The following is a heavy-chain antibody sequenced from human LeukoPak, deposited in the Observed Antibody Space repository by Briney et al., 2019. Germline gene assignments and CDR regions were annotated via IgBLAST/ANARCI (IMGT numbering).Heavy chain of an antibody. Sequence: SETLSLTCTVSGGSISSYYWSWIRQPPGKGLEWIGYIYYSGSTNYNPSLKSRVTISLEMSKHQFSLNLTSVTAADTAVYYCASNTGTVFDYWGQGALVTVSS. J-gene: IGHJ4*02. D-gene: IGHD7-27*01. CDR3: ASNTGTVFDY. CDR2: IYYSGST. V-gene: IGHV4-59*01. CDR1: GGSISSYY.